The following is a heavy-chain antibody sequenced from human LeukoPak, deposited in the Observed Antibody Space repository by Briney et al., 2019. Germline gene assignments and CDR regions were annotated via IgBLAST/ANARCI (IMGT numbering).Heavy chain of an antibody. Sequence: SETLSLTCTVSAYSISSGHYWGWIRQPPGKGLEWIGSIYYSGSTYYNPSLKSRVTISVDTSKNQFSLKLSSVTAADTAVYYCARGYGDYDYYMDVWGKGTTVTVSS. CDR2: IYYSGST. J-gene: IGHJ6*03. CDR1: AYSISSGHY. D-gene: IGHD4-17*01. CDR3: ARGYGDYDYYMDV. V-gene: IGHV4-38-2*02.